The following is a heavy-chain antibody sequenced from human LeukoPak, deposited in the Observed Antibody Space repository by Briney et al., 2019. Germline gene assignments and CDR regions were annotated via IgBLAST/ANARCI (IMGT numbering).Heavy chain of an antibody. V-gene: IGHV3-74*01. CDR1: GFTFSSYW. CDR3: ARVRYYDSSGYADY. J-gene: IGHJ4*02. CDR2: INSDGSST. Sequence: PGGSLRLSCAASGFTFSSYWMHWVRQAPGKGLVWVSRINSDGSSTSYADSVKGRFTISRDNAKNSLYLQMNSLRAEDTAVYYCARVRYYDSSGYADYWGQGTLVTVSS. D-gene: IGHD3-22*01.